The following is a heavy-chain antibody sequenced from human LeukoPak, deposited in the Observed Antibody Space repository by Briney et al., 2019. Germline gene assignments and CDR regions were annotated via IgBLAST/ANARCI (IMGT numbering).Heavy chain of an antibody. CDR2: IWYDGSNK. Sequence: GTSLRLSCAGSGLIFSNHGMHWVRQAPGKGLEWVAVIWYDGSNKYYADSVKGRFTISRDNSKNTPYLQMNSLRAEDTAVYYCARGPVGVATVFDYWGQGTLVTVSS. D-gene: IGHD5-12*01. CDR3: ARGPVGVATVFDY. J-gene: IGHJ4*02. CDR1: GLIFSNHG. V-gene: IGHV3-33*01.